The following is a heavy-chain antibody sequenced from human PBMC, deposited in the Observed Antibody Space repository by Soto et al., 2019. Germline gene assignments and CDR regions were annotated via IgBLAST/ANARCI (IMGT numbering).Heavy chain of an antibody. V-gene: IGHV3-30*03. J-gene: IGHJ4*02. CDR3: ARDGGYSYGPFDY. Sequence: GGSLRLSCVGSGFTFSSYGMHWGRQAQGKGLGGVAIISYDGSNTYYADSVKGRFTISRDNAKNSLYLQMNSRRAEDTAVFYCARDGGYSYGPFDYWGKGPLVTVSS. CDR1: GFTFSSYG. D-gene: IGHD5-18*01. CDR2: ISYDGSNT.